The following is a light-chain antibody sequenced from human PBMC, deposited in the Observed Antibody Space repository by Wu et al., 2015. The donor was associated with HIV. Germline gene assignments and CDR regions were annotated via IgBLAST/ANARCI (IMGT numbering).Light chain of an antibody. CDR1: QAIRND. J-gene: IGKJ4*01. V-gene: IGKV1-6*01. Sequence: AIQMTQSPSSLSASVGDRVTITCRASQAIRNDVGWYQQRPGKAPKFLIYAASSLQSGVPSRFSGSGSGTDFTLTISSLRPEDFATYYCLQDYNYPLTFGGGTKVEI. CDR3: LQDYNYPLT. CDR2: AAS.